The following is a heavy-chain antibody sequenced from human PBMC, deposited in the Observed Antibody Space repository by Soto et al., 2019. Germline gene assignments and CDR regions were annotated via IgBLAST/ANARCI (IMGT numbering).Heavy chain of an antibody. CDR1: GFSLTSGPAG. Sequence: QITLKESGPSLLKPTQTLTLTCTLSGFSLTSGPAGVGWIRQPPGKALEWLALIYWDGERRYSPSLKSRLTITKVTSKDQVVLTMTNMDPVDTGTYYCAHTRGGGNSACFDAWGQGTLVTVSS. CDR3: AHTRGGGNSACFDA. V-gene: IGHV2-5*02. D-gene: IGHD2-21*02. CDR2: IYWDGER. J-gene: IGHJ5*02.